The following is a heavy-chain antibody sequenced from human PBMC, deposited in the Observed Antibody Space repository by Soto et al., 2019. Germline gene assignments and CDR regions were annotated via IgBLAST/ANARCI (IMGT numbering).Heavy chain of an antibody. CDR2: ISVGGGIT. Sequence: EVQLLESGGGLVRPGGSLRLSWVGSGFTFSTYAMTWVRQAPGKGLEWVSAISVGGGITKYADSVKGRFTISRDNSKNTLYLQMNSLRAEDTARYYCAKDPNGDYIGAFDSWGQGTLVTVSS. CDR3: AKDPNGDYIGAFDS. CDR1: GFTFSTYA. J-gene: IGHJ4*02. D-gene: IGHD4-17*01. V-gene: IGHV3-23*01.